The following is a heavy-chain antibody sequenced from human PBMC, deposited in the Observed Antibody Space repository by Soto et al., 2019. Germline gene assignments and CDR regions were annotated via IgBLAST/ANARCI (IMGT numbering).Heavy chain of an antibody. D-gene: IGHD6-13*01. J-gene: IGHJ5*02. Sequence: TLSLTCTVSGDSISSGGYYWSWIRQHPGKGLEWIGCIYYSGSTYYNPSLKSRVTISVDTSKNQFSLKLSSVTAADTAVYYCAREVAAARNWFDPWGQGTQVTVSS. CDR3: AREVAAARNWFDP. CDR2: IYYSGST. V-gene: IGHV4-31*03. CDR1: GDSISSGGYY.